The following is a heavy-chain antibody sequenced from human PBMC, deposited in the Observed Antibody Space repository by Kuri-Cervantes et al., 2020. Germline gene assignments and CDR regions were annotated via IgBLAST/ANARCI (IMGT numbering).Heavy chain of an antibody. CDR1: GFTFSGYA. V-gene: IGHV3-30-3*01. D-gene: IGHD6-19*01. J-gene: IGHJ4*02. Sequence: GESLKISCAASGFTFSGYAMHWVRQAPGKGLEWVAVISYDGSNKYYADSVKGRFTISRDNSKNTLYLQMNSLRAEDTAVYYCAREGPRHSSGWMEDFDYWGQGTLVTVSS. CDR3: AREGPRHSSGWMEDFDY. CDR2: ISYDGSNK.